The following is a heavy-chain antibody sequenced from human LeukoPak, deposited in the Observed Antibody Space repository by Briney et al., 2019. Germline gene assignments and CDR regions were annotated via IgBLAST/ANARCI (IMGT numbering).Heavy chain of an antibody. CDR1: GGSISSGDFP. D-gene: IGHD3-9*01. J-gene: IGHJ5*02. V-gene: IGHV4-30-2*01. Sequence: SQTLSLTCAVSGGSISSGDFPWSWIRQPPGKGLEWIGYIFHTGHTSYNPSLKSRVTISVDTSKNQFSLKLSSVTAADTAVYYCARGQSAGILTGCWFDPWGQGTLVTVSS. CDR3: ARGQSAGILTGCWFDP. CDR2: IFHTGHT.